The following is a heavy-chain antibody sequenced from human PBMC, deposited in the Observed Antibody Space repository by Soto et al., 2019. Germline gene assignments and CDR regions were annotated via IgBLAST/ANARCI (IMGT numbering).Heavy chain of an antibody. J-gene: IGHJ3*02. CDR2: IYYSGST. Sequence: PSETLSLTCTVSGGSISSYYWSWIRQPPGKGLEWTGYIYYSGSTNYNPSLKSRVTISVDTSKNQFSLKLSSVTAADTAVYYCARAPTIAAHAFDIWGQGTMVTVSS. V-gene: IGHV4-59*01. D-gene: IGHD6-6*01. CDR1: GGSISSYY. CDR3: ARAPTIAAHAFDI.